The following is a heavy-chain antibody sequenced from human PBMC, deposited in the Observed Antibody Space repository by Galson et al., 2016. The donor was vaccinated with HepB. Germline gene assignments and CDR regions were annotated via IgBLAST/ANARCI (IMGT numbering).Heavy chain of an antibody. Sequence: SLRLSCAASGFTFKNYAMHWVRQAPGKGLEWVAVISYDGTNKYYADSVKGRFTISRDNSKNTVVLQMNGLSGEETAVYYCARDIDDWGQGTLVTVSS. V-gene: IGHV3-30-3*01. J-gene: IGHJ4*02. CDR1: GFTFKNYA. CDR3: ARDIDD. CDR2: ISYDGTNK.